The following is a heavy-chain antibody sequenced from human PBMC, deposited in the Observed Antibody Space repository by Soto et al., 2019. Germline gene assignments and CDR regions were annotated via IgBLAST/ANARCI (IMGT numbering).Heavy chain of an antibody. CDR3: ARDRPYSSGGPCYLAWFDP. J-gene: IGHJ5*02. CDR1: GDSVSSNSTA. D-gene: IGHD2-15*01. V-gene: IGHV6-1*01. Sequence: SQTLSLTCAIFGDSVSSNSTAWNWIRQSPSRGLEWLGRTYYRSKWYNEYAVSVKSRITINPDTAKNQLSLQLNSVTPEDTAVYYCARDRPYSSGGPCYLAWFDPWGQGSLVTVS. CDR2: TYYRSKWYN.